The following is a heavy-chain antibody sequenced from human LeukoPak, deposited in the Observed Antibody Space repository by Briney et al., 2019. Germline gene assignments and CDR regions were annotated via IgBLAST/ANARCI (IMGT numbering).Heavy chain of an antibody. CDR3: AKEAGVIYDLRGPWFDP. Sequence: GGSLRLSCEASGFSFRSYALYWVRQAPGKGLEGVANIRYDGSNDNYGDSVKGRFTISRDNSKNTLYLQMNSLRAEDTAVYYCAKEAGVIYDLRGPWFDPWGQGTLVTVSS. J-gene: IGHJ5*02. CDR1: GFSFRSYA. CDR2: IRYDGSND. V-gene: IGHV3-30*02. D-gene: IGHD3/OR15-3a*01.